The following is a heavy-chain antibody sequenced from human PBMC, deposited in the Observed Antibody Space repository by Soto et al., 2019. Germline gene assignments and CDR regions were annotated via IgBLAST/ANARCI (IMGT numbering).Heavy chain of an antibody. D-gene: IGHD4-17*01. CDR1: GESFSGYY. CDR3: ARGRYGDYENWFAP. J-gene: IGHJ5*02. V-gene: IGHV4-34*01. CDR2: INHSGST. Sequence: QVQLQQWGAGLLKPSETLSLTCGVYGESFSGYYWSWVRQPPGKGLEWIGEINHSGSTNYNPSLKSRVTLSSDTSNNEFSLKLTAVSASDTAVYDCARGRYGDYENWFAPWGQGPLVTVSS.